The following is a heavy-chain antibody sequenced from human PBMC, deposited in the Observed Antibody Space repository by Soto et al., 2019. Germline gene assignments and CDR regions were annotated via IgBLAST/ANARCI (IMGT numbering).Heavy chain of an antibody. J-gene: IGHJ6*02. Sequence: QVHLVESGGGVVQPGTSLRLSCVASGFTFSKYGMHWVRQAPGKGLEWVAILTDDGKEKYYADSVKGRFIISRDTTNNTRLLPMNPLSAEDPAVYYCAKVRFALNYYYGLDVWGQGTTVSVSS. CDR1: GFTFSKYG. V-gene: IGHV3-30*18. CDR3: AKVRFALNYYYGLDV. CDR2: LTDDGKEK. D-gene: IGHD3-10*01.